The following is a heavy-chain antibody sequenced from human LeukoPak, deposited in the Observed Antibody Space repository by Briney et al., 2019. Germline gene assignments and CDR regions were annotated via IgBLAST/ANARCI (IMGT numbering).Heavy chain of an antibody. J-gene: IGHJ4*02. Sequence: GRSLRLSCAASGLTFDDNAMHWVRQAPGKGLEWVSGISWNSGTIAYADSVKGRFTISRDNAKNSLYLQMNSLRAEDMALYYCAKGGATVTTWFDYWGQGTLVTVSS. D-gene: IGHD4-17*01. CDR3: AKGGATVTTWFDY. V-gene: IGHV3-9*03. CDR2: ISWNSGTI. CDR1: GLTFDDNA.